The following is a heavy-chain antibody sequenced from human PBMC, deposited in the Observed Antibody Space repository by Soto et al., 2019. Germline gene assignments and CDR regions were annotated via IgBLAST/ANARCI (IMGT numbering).Heavy chain of an antibody. J-gene: IGHJ4*02. Sequence: SVKVSCKASGFTFTSSAMQWVRQARGQRLEWIGWIVVGSGNTNYAQKFQERVTITRDMSTSTAYMELSSLRSEDTAVYYCAAGQVATSSSFDYWGQGTLVTVSS. V-gene: IGHV1-58*02. D-gene: IGHD5-12*01. CDR2: IVVGSGNT. CDR3: AAGQVATSSSFDY. CDR1: GFTFTSSA.